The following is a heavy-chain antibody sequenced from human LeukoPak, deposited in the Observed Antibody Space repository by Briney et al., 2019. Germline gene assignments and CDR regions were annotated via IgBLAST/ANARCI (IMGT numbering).Heavy chain of an antibody. V-gene: IGHV3-23*01. CDR3: AKQRDYYDSSGYYRGYYFDY. CDR1: GFTVDSNY. J-gene: IGHJ4*02. Sequence: PGGSLRLSCAASGFTVDSNYLSWVRQAPGKGLEWVSSISGSSTRTYYADSVKGRFTVSRDNPKNTLYLQMNSLRAEDTAVYYCAKQRDYYDSSGYYRGYYFDYWGQGTLVTVSS. D-gene: IGHD3-22*01. CDR2: ISGSSTRT.